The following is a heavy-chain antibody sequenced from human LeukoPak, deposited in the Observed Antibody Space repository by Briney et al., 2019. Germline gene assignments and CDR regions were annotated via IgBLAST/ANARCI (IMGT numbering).Heavy chain of an antibody. Sequence: ASVKVSCKASGYTFTGYYMHWVRQAPGQGLEWMGWINPNSGGTNYAQKFQSRVTMTRDTSISTAYMELSRLRSDDTAVYYCARTSVAPREWLSFDYWGQGTLVTVPS. D-gene: IGHD3-3*01. CDR2: INPNSGGT. V-gene: IGHV1-2*02. J-gene: IGHJ4*02. CDR1: GYTFTGYY. CDR3: ARTSVAPREWLSFDY.